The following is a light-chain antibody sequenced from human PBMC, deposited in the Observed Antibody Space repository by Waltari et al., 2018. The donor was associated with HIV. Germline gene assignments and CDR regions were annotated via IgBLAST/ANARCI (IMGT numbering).Light chain of an antibody. Sequence: DIQMTQSPSTLSAYVGDRVTITCRASQSLNGWLAWYQQKSGKAPKRLIYKTSILQNGVPSRFSGSGSGTEFTLTISSLQPDDLATYHCQHYNGYPISFGGGTKVEI. J-gene: IGKJ4*01. CDR1: QSLNGW. CDR2: KTS. CDR3: QHYNGYPIS. V-gene: IGKV1-5*03.